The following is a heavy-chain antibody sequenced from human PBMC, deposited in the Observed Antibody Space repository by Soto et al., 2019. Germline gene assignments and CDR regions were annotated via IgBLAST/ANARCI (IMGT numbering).Heavy chain of an antibody. CDR2: INHSGST. V-gene: IGHV4-34*01. CDR3: ATMIDSVYYFDY. J-gene: IGHJ4*02. CDR1: GGSFSGYY. D-gene: IGHD3-22*01. Sequence: PSETLSLTCAVYGGSFSGYYWSWIRQPPGKGLEGIGEINHSGSTNYNPSLKSRVTISVDTSKNQFSLKLSSVTAADTAVYYCATMIDSVYYFDYWGQGTLVTVSS.